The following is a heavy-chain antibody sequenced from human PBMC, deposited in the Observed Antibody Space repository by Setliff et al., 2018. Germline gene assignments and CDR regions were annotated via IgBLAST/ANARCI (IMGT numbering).Heavy chain of an antibody. CDR2: IYYSGST. D-gene: IGHD5-18*01. Sequence: NPSETLSLTCTVSGGSISSSSYYWGWIRQPPGKGLEWIGSIYYSGSTYYNPSLKSRVSISVDTSKKQFSLKLSSVTAADTAVYYCASSRGQLRYSYGPNWFDPWGQGTLVTVSS. CDR3: ASSRGQLRYSYGPNWFDP. CDR1: GGSISSSSYY. J-gene: IGHJ5*02. V-gene: IGHV4-39*07.